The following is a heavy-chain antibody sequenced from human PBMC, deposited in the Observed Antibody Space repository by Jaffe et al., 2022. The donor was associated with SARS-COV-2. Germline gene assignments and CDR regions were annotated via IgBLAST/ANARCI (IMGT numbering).Heavy chain of an antibody. V-gene: IGHV3-48*02. Sequence: EAQLVESGGGLVQPGGSLRVSCAASGFTFTSYSMNWVRQAPGKGPEWVSHISSSGTSIYYADSVRGRFTISRDNAKNSLYLQMNSLRDEDTAVYYCARASAGATGWFDPWGQGTLVIVSS. D-gene: IGHD6-13*01. CDR1: GFTFTSYS. CDR3: ARASAGATGWFDP. J-gene: IGHJ5*02. CDR2: ISSSGTSI.